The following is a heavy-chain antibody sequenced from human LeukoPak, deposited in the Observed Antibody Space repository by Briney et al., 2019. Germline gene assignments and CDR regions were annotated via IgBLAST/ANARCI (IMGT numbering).Heavy chain of an antibody. J-gene: IGHJ3*02. CDR2: IIPIFGTA. D-gene: IGHD4-17*01. CDR1: GGTFSSYA. Sequence: SVKVSCKASGGTFSSYAISWVRQAPGQGLEWMGGIIPIFGTANYAQKFQGRVTITTDESTCTAYMELSSLRSEDTAVYYCARSTWTTAAAFDIWGQGTMVTVSS. V-gene: IGHV1-69*05. CDR3: ARSTWTTAAAFDI.